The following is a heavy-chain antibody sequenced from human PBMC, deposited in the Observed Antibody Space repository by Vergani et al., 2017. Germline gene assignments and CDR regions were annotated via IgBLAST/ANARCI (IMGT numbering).Heavy chain of an antibody. J-gene: IGHJ2*01. D-gene: IGHD3-10*01. CDR1: GDSIISRSYY. CDR3: ASGKYYSGSTSHFRGRYFDV. CDR2: IYNSGNG. Sequence: QMQLQESGPGLVKASETLSLTCTVSGDSIISRSYYWGWIRQPPGKGLEWIGSIYNSGNGDSSSSLKSRVTISANTSKNQFSLRLTSVTAADTVVYYCASGKYYSGSTSHFRGRYFDVWGRGTLVTVPS. V-gene: IGHV4-39*01.